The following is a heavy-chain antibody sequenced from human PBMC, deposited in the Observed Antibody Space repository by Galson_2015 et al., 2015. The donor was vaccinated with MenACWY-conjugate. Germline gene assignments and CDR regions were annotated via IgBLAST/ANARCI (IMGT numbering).Heavy chain of an antibody. CDR2: VSYSGKA. D-gene: IGHD3-3*01. CDR1: GGSITTSRSH. Sequence: LSLTCAVSGGSITTSRSHWAWIRQTPGTGLEWIGTVSYSGKAYYNPSLKRRVSISIDTSKSQFSLRIISMTAADTAVYYCARDRSNYDYWSGFPGYYFDHWGQGNLAAVSS. J-gene: IGHJ4*02. V-gene: IGHV4-39*07. CDR3: ARDRSNYDYWSGFPGYYFDH.